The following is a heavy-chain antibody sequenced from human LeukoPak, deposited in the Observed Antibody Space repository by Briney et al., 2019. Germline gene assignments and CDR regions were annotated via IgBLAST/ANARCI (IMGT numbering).Heavy chain of an antibody. Sequence: SETLSLTCTVSGDSISSYYWSWIRQPPGKGLEWIGYIYYSGSTNYNPSLKSRLTISVDTSKNQFSLKLSSVTAADTAVYYCARASVTYYYYYYMDVWGKGTTVAVSS. J-gene: IGHJ6*03. CDR1: GDSISSYY. D-gene: IGHD4-11*01. V-gene: IGHV4-59*01. CDR3: ARASVTYYYYYYMDV. CDR2: IYYSGST.